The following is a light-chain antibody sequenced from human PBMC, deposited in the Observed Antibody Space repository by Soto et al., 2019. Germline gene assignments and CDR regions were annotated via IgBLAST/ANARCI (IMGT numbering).Light chain of an antibody. Sequence: IVLTQSPGTLSLSPGERATLSCRASQSVSSNFLTWYQQKPGQPPRLLIYGASSRATGIPYRFSGSGSGTDFTLTISRLEPEDFAVYYCQQFGSSPTFGQGTKVEIK. V-gene: IGKV3-20*01. CDR2: GAS. J-gene: IGKJ1*01. CDR1: QSVSSNF. CDR3: QQFGSSPT.